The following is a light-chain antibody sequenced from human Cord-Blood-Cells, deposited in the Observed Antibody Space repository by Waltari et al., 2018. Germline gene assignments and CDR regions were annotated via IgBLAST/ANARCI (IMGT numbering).Light chain of an antibody. J-gene: IGKJ3*01. V-gene: IGKV1-39*01. CDR2: AAA. CDR3: HQSYSTLIFT. CDR1: QSISRY. Sequence: DIQMTQSPSSLSSSVGDRVAITCRASQSISRYLNWYQQKTAKAPKLLIYAAASLQSGVPSRICSSGAGTDYILTISSLQPADFATYYCHQSYSTLIFTFGPGTKVDIK.